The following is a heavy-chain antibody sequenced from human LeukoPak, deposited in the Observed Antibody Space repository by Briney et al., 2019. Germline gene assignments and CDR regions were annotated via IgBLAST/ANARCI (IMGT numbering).Heavy chain of an antibody. D-gene: IGHD3-9*01. Sequence: GGSLRLSCAASGFTFSSYAMSWVRQAPGKGLEWVSAISGSGGSTYYADSVKGRFTISRGNSKNTLYLQMNSLGAEDTAVYYCAKYNILTGYPEGAFDIWGQGTMVTVSS. J-gene: IGHJ3*02. V-gene: IGHV3-23*01. CDR1: GFTFSSYA. CDR2: ISGSGGST. CDR3: AKYNILTGYPEGAFDI.